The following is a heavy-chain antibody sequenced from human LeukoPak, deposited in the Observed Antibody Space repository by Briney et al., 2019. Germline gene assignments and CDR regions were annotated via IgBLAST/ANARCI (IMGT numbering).Heavy chain of an antibody. CDR2: ISSSSSTI. Sequence: GGSLRLSCAASGFTFSSYSMNWVRQAPGKGLEWVSYISSSSSTIYYADSVKSRFTISRDNAKNSLYLQMNSLRAEDTAVYYCARGSSGWYGVQFDYWGQGTLVTVSS. CDR3: ARGSSGWYGVQFDY. J-gene: IGHJ4*02. V-gene: IGHV3-48*01. CDR1: GFTFSSYS. D-gene: IGHD6-19*01.